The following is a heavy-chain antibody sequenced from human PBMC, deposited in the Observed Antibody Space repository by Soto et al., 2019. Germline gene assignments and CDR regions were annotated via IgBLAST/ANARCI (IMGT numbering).Heavy chain of an antibody. CDR1: GGSISSGGYS. V-gene: IGHV4-30-2*01. CDR2: IYHSGST. CDR3: ARDQLEGNWFDP. J-gene: IGHJ5*02. D-gene: IGHD1-1*01. Sequence: QLQLQESGSGLVRPSQTLSLTCAVSGGSISSGGYSWNWIRQPPGKGLEWIGYIYHSGSTLYNPSLKSRVTISVDKSKIQFSLNLSSVTAAYTAVYYCARDQLEGNWFDPWGQGTLVTVSS.